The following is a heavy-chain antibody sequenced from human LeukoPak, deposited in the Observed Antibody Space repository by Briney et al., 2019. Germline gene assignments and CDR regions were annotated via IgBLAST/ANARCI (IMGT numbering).Heavy chain of an antibody. Sequence: GSLRLSCAASGFIFSNYGMNWVRQAPGKGLEWVAAISASGSATSYADSVRGRFTISRDNSKSTTYLQMNSLRAEDTAVYYCARLSVGAVVTLFDYWGQGTLVTVSS. J-gene: IGHJ4*02. CDR3: ARLSVGAVVTLFDY. D-gene: IGHD4-23*01. CDR1: GFIFSNYG. V-gene: IGHV3-23*01. CDR2: ISASGSAT.